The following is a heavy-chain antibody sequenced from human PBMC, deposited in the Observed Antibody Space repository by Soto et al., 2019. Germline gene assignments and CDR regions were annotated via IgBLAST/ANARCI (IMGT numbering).Heavy chain of an antibody. Sequence: ASVKVSCKASGGTFSSYAIIWVRQVPGQGLEWMGGIIPVSGTANYAVKFQGRVTITVDRVTSTGYMELTSLRSEDTAVYFCASTGEAPEGDESGRGDAFDIWGQGTKVTVSS. CDR1: GGTFSSYA. V-gene: IGHV1-69*06. D-gene: IGHD1-26*01. CDR2: IIPVSGTA. J-gene: IGHJ3*02. CDR3: ASTGEAPEGDESGRGDAFDI.